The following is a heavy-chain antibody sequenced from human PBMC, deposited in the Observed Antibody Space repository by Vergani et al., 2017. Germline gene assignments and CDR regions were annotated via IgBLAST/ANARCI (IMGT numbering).Heavy chain of an antibody. J-gene: IGHJ5*01. CDR3: VRARCSGPCFMSNWFDS. V-gene: IGHV3-74*01. CDR1: GFSFSGYW. Sequence: EVQLVESGGGLIHPGGSLRLSCEGSGFSFSGYWMHWVRHSPEKGLVWVSRIKSDGSITNYADSVKGRFTIYRDNAKNTLYLEMNSLSGDDTAIYYCVRARCSGPCFMSNWFDSWGQGTLVTVSS. D-gene: IGHD5-12*01. CDR2: IKSDGSIT.